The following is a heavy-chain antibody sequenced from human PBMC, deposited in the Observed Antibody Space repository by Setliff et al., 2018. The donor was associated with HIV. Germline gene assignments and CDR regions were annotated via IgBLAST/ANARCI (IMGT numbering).Heavy chain of an antibody. D-gene: IGHD5-18*01. CDR1: GFTFSTYR. CDR2: ISSSSSYI. CDR3: ASIELAAMVPVDY. Sequence: GGSLRLSCAASGFTFSTYRMNWVRQAPGKGLEWVSSISSSSSYIYYADSLKGRFTISGDNAKNSLYLQMNSLRAEDTAVYYCASIELAAMVPVDYWGQGTLVTVSS. J-gene: IGHJ4*02. V-gene: IGHV3-21*01.